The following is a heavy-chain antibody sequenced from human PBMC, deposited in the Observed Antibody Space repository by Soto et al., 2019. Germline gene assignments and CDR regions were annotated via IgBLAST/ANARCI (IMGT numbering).Heavy chain of an antibody. CDR1: GGTFSSYA. J-gene: IGHJ6*02. D-gene: IGHD5-18*01. V-gene: IGHV1-69*13. Sequence: ASVKVSCKASGGTFSSYAISWVRQAPGQGLEWMGGIIPIFGTANYAQKFQDRVTITADESTSTAYMELSSLRSEDTAVYYCARSRGYSYGYNYYYYGMDVWGQGTTVTVSS. CDR3: ARSRGYSYGYNYYYYGMDV. CDR2: IIPIFGTA.